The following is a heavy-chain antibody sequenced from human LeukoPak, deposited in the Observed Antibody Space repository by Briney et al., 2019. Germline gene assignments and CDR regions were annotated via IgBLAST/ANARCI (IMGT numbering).Heavy chain of an antibody. J-gene: IGHJ5*02. CDR1: GYTFTTYA. CDR2: INTNTGNP. D-gene: IGHD2-15*01. CDR3: AKDRKKVVPNWFDP. V-gene: IGHV7-4-1*02. Sequence: GASVKVSCKASGYTFTTYAMNWVRQAPGQGLEWMGWINTNTGNPTYAQGFTGRFVFSLDTSVSTAYLQISSLKAEDTAVYYCAKDRKKVVPNWFDPWGQGTLVTVSS.